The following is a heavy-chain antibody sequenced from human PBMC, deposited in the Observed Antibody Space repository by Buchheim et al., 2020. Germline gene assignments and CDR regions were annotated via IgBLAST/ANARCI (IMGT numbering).Heavy chain of an antibody. J-gene: IGHJ4*02. CDR3: AREFPHSYFCDS. D-gene: IGHD2-21*02. CDR1: GYTFTSYH. Sequence: QVQLVQSGAEVKKPGASVRISCKASGYTFTSYHMHWVRQAPGQGLEWMGIVKFDGGSLTYPQNFQGRVSMSRATSSNTVYLELSGLRSDDTAVYYCAREFPHSYFCDSWGQGTL. V-gene: IGHV1-46*01. CDR2: VKFDGGSL.